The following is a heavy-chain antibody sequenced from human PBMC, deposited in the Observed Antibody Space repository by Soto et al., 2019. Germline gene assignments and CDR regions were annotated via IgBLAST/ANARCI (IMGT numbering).Heavy chain of an antibody. CDR3: ARAGRPTGHPNYYYYYMDV. CDR1: GGSISSYY. CDR2: INHSGST. J-gene: IGHJ6*03. V-gene: IGHV4-34*01. D-gene: IGHD4-4*01. Sequence: SETLSLTCTVSGGSISSYYWSWIRQPPGKGLEWIGEINHSGSTNYNPSLKSRVTISVDTSKNQFSLKLSSVTAADTAVYYCARAGRPTGHPNYYYYYMDVWGKGTTVTVSS.